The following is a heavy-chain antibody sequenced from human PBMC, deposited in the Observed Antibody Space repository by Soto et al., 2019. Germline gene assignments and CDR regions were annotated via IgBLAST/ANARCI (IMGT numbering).Heavy chain of an antibody. D-gene: IGHD6-6*01. J-gene: IGHJ4*02. V-gene: IGHV3-30*18. CDR2: ISYDGSNK. CDR3: AKAGSDAARHYPKYYFDC. CDR1: RFNFSSYG. Sequence: GGSLTVSCAASRFNFSSYGMHRVRQAPGKGLEWVAVISYDGSNKYYADYVKGRFTISRDNSKNTRYLQMNSLRAEETAVYYCAKAGSDAARHYPKYYFDCWGQGTLVTAPQ.